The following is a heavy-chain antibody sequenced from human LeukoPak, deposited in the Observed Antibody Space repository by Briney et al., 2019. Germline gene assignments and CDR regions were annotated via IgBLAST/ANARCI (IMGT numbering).Heavy chain of an antibody. V-gene: IGHV1-46*01. J-gene: IGHJ5*02. Sequence: ASVKVSCKASGYTFTNYYIHWVRQATGPGLEWMGIINPSGGTTSYAQKFQGRVTMTRDTCTSTVYMELSSLRSEDTAVYYCAKDSAAPGTRGWFDPWGQGTLVTVSS. D-gene: IGHD6-13*01. CDR3: AKDSAAPGTRGWFDP. CDR1: GYTFTNYY. CDR2: INPSGGTT.